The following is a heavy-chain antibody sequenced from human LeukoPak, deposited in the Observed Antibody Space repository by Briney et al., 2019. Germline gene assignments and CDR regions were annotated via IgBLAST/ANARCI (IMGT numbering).Heavy chain of an antibody. D-gene: IGHD3-3*02. V-gene: IGHV6-1*01. J-gene: IGHJ3*02. CDR3: ARFSRDAFDI. CDR1: GDSVSSNSAA. Sequence: SQTLSLTCAISGDSVSSNSAAWNWIRQSPSRGLEWLGRTYYRSKWYYEYAVFVKSRITINPETSKNQFSPQLNSLTPEDTAVYYCARFSRDAFDIWGQGTMVSVSS. CDR2: TYYRSKWYY.